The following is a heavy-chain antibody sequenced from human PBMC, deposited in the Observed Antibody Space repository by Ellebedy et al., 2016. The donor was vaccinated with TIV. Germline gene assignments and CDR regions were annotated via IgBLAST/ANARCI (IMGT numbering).Heavy chain of an antibody. CDR3: ASLSLTAYSGTSYNP. Sequence: GESLKISXADSGFTFSSYTMHWVRQGPGKGLEWVAVISYDGSDKFYADSVQGRFTISRDNSKNTLYLQMNSLRAEDTAVYYCASLSLTAYSGTSYNPWGQGTLVTVSS. CDR2: ISYDGSDK. CDR1: GFTFSSYT. J-gene: IGHJ5*02. D-gene: IGHD1-26*01. V-gene: IGHV3-30-3*01.